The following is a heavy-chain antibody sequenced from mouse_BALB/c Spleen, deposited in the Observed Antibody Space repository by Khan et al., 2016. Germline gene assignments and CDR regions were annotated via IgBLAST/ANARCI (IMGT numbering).Heavy chain of an antibody. V-gene: IGHV1-5*01. D-gene: IGHD1-1*01. CDR1: DYTFTSYW. CDR3: TTYFC. CDR2: IYPGNSDT. Sequence: VQLQQSGTVLARPGASVKMSCKASDYTFTSYWMHWVKQRPGQGLEWIGAIYPGNSDTSYNQKFKGKAKLTAVTSTSTAYMERSSLTNEDSAVYYWTTYFCWGQGTLVTVSA. J-gene: IGHJ3*01.